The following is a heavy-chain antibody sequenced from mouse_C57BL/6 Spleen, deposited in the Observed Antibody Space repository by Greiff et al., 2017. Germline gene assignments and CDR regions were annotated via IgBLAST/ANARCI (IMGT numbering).Heavy chain of an antibody. CDR1: GYTFTSYW. Sequence: QVQLQQSGAELVRPGTSVKLSCKASGYTFTSYWMHWVKQRPGQGLEWIGVIDPSDSYTNYNQKFKGKATLTVDKSSSTAYMQLSSLTSEDSAVYYCARGDGNYFGYWGQGTTLTVSS. J-gene: IGHJ2*01. D-gene: IGHD2-1*01. CDR3: ARGDGNYFGY. V-gene: IGHV1-59*01. CDR2: IDPSDSYT.